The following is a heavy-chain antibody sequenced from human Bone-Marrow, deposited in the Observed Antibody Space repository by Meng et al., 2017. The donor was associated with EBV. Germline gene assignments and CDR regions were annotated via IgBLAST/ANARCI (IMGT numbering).Heavy chain of an antibody. V-gene: IGHV1-69*01. D-gene: IGHD6-13*01. Sequence: QVQLVQSGAEVKKXXXXXKXXCKASGGTFSSYASSWVRQAPGQGLEWMGGIIPIFGTANYAQKFQGRVTITADESTSTAYMELSSLRSEDTAVYYCARGLAAADWYFDLWGRGTLVTVSS. CDR2: IIPIFGTA. J-gene: IGHJ2*01. CDR3: ARGLAAADWYFDL. CDR1: GGTFSSYA.